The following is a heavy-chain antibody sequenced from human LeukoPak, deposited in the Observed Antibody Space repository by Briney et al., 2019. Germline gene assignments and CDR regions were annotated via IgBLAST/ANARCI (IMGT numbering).Heavy chain of an antibody. V-gene: IGHV4-30-4*01. CDR2: IYYSGST. D-gene: IGHD3-10*01. CDR3: AREGTMVRGVIPLGFDY. CDR1: GGPISRGDNY. J-gene: IGHJ4*02. Sequence: SQTLSLTCTVSGGPISRGDNYWCWIRQPQGKGLEWIGYIYYSGSTYYNPSLKSRVTISVDTSKNQFSLKLSSVTAADTAVYYCAREGTMVRGVIPLGFDYWGQGTLVTVSS.